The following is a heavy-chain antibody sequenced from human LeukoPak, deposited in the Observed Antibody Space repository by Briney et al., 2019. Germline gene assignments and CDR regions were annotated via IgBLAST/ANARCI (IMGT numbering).Heavy chain of an antibody. V-gene: IGHV1-69*05. CDR3: AREARRTS. J-gene: IGHJ5*02. Sequence: AIXWXXXXXGQGLEWMGRIIPIFGTANYAQKFQGRVTITTDESTSTAYMELSSLRSEDTAVYYCAREARRTSWGQGTLVTVSS. CDR1: A. CDR2: IIPIFGTA.